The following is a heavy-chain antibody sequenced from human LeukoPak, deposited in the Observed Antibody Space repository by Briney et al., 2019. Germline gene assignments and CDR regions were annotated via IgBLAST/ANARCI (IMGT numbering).Heavy chain of an antibody. V-gene: IGHV1-18*01. CDR1: GYTFTSYG. D-gene: IGHD2-15*01. CDR2: ISAYNGNT. Sequence: ASVKVSCKASGYTFTSYGISWVRQAPGQGLEWMEWISAYNGNTNYAQKLQGRVTMTTDTSTSTAYMELRSLRSDDTAVYYCARDPEVAAATYYYGMDVWGQGTTVTVSS. J-gene: IGHJ6*02. CDR3: ARDPEVAAATYYYGMDV.